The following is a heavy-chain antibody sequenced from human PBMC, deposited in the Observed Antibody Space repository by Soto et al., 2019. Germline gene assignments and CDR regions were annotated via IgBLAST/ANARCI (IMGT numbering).Heavy chain of an antibody. Sequence: EVQLVESGGGLVQPGGSLRLSCAASGFSLSDYWMHWVRQAPGEGLVWLSRITRDGSSTNYADSVKGRFTICRDNAKNTLYLQVNSLRGEDTAVYYCARGANGYYYFDYWGQGTLVTVSS. CDR3: ARGANGYYYFDY. CDR1: GFSLSDYW. D-gene: IGHD5-18*01. J-gene: IGHJ4*02. CDR2: ITRDGSST. V-gene: IGHV3-74*01.